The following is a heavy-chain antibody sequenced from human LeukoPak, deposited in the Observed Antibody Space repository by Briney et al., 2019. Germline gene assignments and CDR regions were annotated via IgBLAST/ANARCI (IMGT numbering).Heavy chain of an antibody. J-gene: IGHJ4*02. V-gene: IGHV4-39*07. CDR3: ARTTPYCSGGSCYSSEIDY. CDR1: GGSISSSSYY. D-gene: IGHD2-15*01. Sequence: SETLSLTCTVSGGSISSSSYYWGWIRQPPGKGLEWIGEIYHSGSTNYNPSLKSRVTISVDKSKNQFSLKLSSVTAADTAVYYCARTTPYCSGGSCYSSEIDYWGQGTLVTVSS. CDR2: IYHSGST.